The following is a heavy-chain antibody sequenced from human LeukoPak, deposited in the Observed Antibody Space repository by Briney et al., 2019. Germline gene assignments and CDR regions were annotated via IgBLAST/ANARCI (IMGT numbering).Heavy chain of an antibody. D-gene: IGHD3-3*01. CDR3: ARDLYSLYDFWSGQTPVTQAHFDY. J-gene: IGHJ4*02. V-gene: IGHV1-69*04. CDR2: IFPRLGMA. Sequence: VASVKVSCEASGGTFRRFGFSWVRQAPGKGREWVGSIFPRLGMATCAEEFQGRVTITADKSTRMAYMELRSLRSDDTAVYYCARDLYSLYDFWSGQTPVTQAHFDYWGQGTLVTVSS. CDR1: GGTFRRFG.